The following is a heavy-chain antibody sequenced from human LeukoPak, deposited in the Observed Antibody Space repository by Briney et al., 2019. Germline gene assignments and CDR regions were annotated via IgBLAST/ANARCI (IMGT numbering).Heavy chain of an antibody. D-gene: IGHD1-26*01. J-gene: IGHJ4*02. CDR3: ARGWTFPDPIVGPTTGYPDY. CDR2: ISTYNGNT. CDR1: GYTFTNYG. V-gene: IGHV1-18*01. Sequence: GASVKVSCTASGYTFTNYGISWVRQAPGQGLEWMGWISTYNGNTNYAQKVQGRVTMTTDTSTSTAYMELRSLRSDDTAVYYCARGWTFPDPIVGPTTGYPDYWGQGTLVTVSS.